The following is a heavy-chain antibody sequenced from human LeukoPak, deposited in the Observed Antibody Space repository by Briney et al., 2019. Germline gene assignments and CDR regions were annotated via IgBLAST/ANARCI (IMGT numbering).Heavy chain of an antibody. CDR2: MNPKRGNT. CDR3: ARGVGSGWWYYFDY. Sequence: ASVKVSCKASGYTFTSYDINGVRQAPGQGREWVGWMNPKRGNTHYAQKLQGTLTLTRNTSLSTAYLELSSLRSQDTAGYYRARGVGSGWWYYFDYWGQGTLVTVSS. V-gene: IGHV1-8*03. D-gene: IGHD6-19*01. CDR1: GYTFTSYD. J-gene: IGHJ4*02.